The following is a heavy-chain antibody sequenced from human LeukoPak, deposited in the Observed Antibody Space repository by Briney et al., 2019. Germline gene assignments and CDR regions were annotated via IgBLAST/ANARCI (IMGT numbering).Heavy chain of an antibody. J-gene: IGHJ4*02. CDR3: ARGGRSFDL. V-gene: IGHV4-31*03. Sequence: SQTLSLTCTVSGGSISSGGYFWTWIRQHPGKGLEWIGYIYYSGTAYYNPSLKSRVTISVDTSKNQFSLKLSSVTVADTAVYYCARGGRSFDLWGQGTLVTVSS. CDR2: IYYSGTA. CDR1: GGSISSGGYF.